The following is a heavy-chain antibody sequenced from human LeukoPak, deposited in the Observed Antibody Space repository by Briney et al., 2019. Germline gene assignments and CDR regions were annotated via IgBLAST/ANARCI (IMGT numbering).Heavy chain of an antibody. J-gene: IGHJ3*02. CDR1: GYTFTGYC. V-gene: IGHV1-2*02. CDR3: ARGPMVVVAATLFAFDI. CDR2: INPNSGGT. D-gene: IGHD2-15*01. Sequence: ASVKVSCTASGYTFTGYCMHWVRQAPGQGLEWMGWINPNSGGTNYAQKFQGRVTMTRDTSISTAYMELSRLRSDDTAVYYCARGPMVVVAATLFAFDIWGQGTMVTVSS.